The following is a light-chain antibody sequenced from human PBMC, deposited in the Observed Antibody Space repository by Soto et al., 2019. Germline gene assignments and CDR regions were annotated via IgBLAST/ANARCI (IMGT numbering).Light chain of an antibody. CDR3: QQYGNSPALT. J-gene: IGKJ4*01. CDR2: GAS. Sequence: VLTQSPRTLSLSQVERATLYCRTSQSVSSSYLAWYQQRPGQAPRLLIYGASNRATGMPDRFSGSGSGTEFILTISGLEPEDFAVYYCQQYGNSPALTFGGGTKVDIK. V-gene: IGKV3-20*01. CDR1: QSVSSSY.